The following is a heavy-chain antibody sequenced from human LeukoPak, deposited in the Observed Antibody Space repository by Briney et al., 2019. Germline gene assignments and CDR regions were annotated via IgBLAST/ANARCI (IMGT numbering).Heavy chain of an antibody. V-gene: IGHV4-30-2*01. D-gene: IGHD6-19*01. CDR1: GGSISSGGYS. J-gene: IGHJ4*02. Sequence: SSETLSLTCAVSGGSISSGGYSWSWIRQPPGKGLEWIGYIYHSGSTYYNPSLKSRVTISVDRSKNQFSLKLSSVTAADTAVYYCARVSYSSGWQFDYWGQGTLVTVSS. CDR2: IYHSGST. CDR3: ARVSYSSGWQFDY.